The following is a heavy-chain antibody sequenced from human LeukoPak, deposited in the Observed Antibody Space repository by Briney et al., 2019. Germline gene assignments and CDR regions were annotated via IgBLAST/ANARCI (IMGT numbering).Heavy chain of an antibody. Sequence: QSGGSLRLSCAASTFIFSNYWMSWVRQAPGKGLEWVANIKQDGSEKYYVDSVKGRFTISRDNAKNSLYLQMKSLRAEDTAVYYCARDPSGWYYFDYWGQGTLVTVSS. V-gene: IGHV3-7*01. CDR2: IKQDGSEK. J-gene: IGHJ4*02. CDR3: ARDPSGWYYFDY. D-gene: IGHD6-19*01. CDR1: TFIFSNYW.